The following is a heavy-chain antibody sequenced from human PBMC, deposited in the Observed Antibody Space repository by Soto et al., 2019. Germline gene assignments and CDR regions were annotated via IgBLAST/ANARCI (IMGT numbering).Heavy chain of an antibody. D-gene: IGHD3-22*01. CDR1: GFTFSSYG. CDR3: AKGPWYYYDSSGDDFDY. Sequence: GGSLRLSCAASGFTFSSYGMHWVRQAPGKGLEWVAVIWYDGSNKYYADSVKGRFTISRDNSKNTLYLQMNSLRAEDTAVYYCAKGPWYYYDSSGDDFDYWGQGTLVTVS. CDR2: IWYDGSNK. J-gene: IGHJ4*02. V-gene: IGHV3-30*02.